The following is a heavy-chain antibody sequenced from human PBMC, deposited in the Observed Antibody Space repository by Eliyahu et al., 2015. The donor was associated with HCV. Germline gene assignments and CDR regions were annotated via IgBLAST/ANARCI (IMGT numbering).Heavy chain of an antibody. CDR3: VREGSGSSSGLYWFDP. Sequence: EVQLVEXGGGLVKPGGSXRLXCAAXGXTFRPYSMNWVRQAPGKGLEWVSYISSSGDYIFYADSVKGRFTISRDNAENSLYLQMNSLRDEDTATYYCVREGSGSSSGLYWFDPWGQGTLVTVSS. J-gene: IGHJ5*02. CDR1: GXTFRPYS. CDR2: ISSSGDYI. D-gene: IGHD1-26*01. V-gene: IGHV3-21*02.